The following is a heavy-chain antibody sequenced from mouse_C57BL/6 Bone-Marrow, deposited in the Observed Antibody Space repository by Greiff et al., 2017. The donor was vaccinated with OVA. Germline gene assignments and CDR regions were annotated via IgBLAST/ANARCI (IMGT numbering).Heavy chain of an antibody. CDR3: ARTGTWGFAY. CDR2: IRHKANGYTT. Sequence: EVKLVESGGGLVQPGGSLSLSCAASGFTFTDYYMSWVRQPPGKALEWMGFIRHKANGYTTEYSASVKGRFTISRDNYQSILYLQMNALRAEDSDTYYCARTGTWGFAYWGQGTLVTVSA. J-gene: IGHJ3*01. V-gene: IGHV7-3*01. CDR1: GFTFTDYY. D-gene: IGHD4-1*01.